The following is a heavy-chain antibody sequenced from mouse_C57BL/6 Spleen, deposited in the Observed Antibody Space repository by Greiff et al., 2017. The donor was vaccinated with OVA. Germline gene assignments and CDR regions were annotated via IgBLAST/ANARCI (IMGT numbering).Heavy chain of an antibody. V-gene: IGHV5-16*01. D-gene: IGHD4-1*01. CDR1: GFTFSDYY. J-gene: IGHJ4*01. Sequence: EVQLMESEGGLVQPGSSMKLSCTASGFTFSDYYMAWVRQVPEKGLEWVANINYDGSSTYYLDSLKSRFIISRDNAKNILYLQMSSLKSEDTATYYCARGETGTDYYAMDYWGQGTSVTVSS. CDR2: INYDGSST. CDR3: ARGETGTDYYAMDY.